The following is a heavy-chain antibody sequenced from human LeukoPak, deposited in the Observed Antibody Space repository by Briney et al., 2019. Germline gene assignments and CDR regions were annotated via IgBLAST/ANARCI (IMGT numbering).Heavy chain of an antibody. J-gene: IGHJ4*02. CDR3: ARREISSSSLRY. CDR1: GGSISSYY. CDR2: IYYSGST. D-gene: IGHD6-6*01. V-gene: IGHV4-59*08. Sequence: SETLSLTCTVSGGSISSYYWNWIRQPPGKGLEWIGYIYYSGSTNYNPSLESRVTISVGTPKNQFSLKLSSVTAADTAVYYCARREISSSSLRYWGQGTLVTVSS.